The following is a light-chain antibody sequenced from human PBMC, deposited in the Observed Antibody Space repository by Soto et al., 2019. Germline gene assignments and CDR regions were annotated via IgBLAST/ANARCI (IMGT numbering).Light chain of an antibody. J-gene: IGKJ2*01. V-gene: IGKV3-11*01. CDR2: DAS. Sequence: EIVLTQSPPTLSLSPGERATLSCRASQNISSYLVWYQQIPGQTPRLLIYDASNRATGIPARFSGSGSGTDFTLTISSLEPEDFAVYYCQQRSNWPYTFGQGTKLEIK. CDR1: QNISSY. CDR3: QQRSNWPYT.